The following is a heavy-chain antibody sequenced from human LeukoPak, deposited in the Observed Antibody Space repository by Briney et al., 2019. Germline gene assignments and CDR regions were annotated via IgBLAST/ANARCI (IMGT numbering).Heavy chain of an antibody. CDR3: ARDGRYSYGYRPLDRFDY. V-gene: IGHV3-30*04. J-gene: IGHJ4*02. D-gene: IGHD5-18*01. CDR1: GFTFSSYA. CDR2: ISYDGSNK. Sequence: PERSLRLSCAASGFTFSSYAMHWVRQAPGKGLEWVAGISYDGSNKYYADSVKGRFTISRDNSKNTLYLQMNSLRAEDTAVYYCARDGRYSYGYRPLDRFDYWGQGTLVTVSS.